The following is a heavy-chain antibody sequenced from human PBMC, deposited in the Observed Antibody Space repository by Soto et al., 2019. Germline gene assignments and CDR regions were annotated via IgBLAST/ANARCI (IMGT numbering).Heavy chain of an antibody. V-gene: IGHV4-39*01. CDR1: GGSISSSSYY. CDR3: ARRGRSGWTQKFDY. CDR2: IYYSGST. Sequence: SETLSLTCTVSGGSISSSSYYWGWIRQPPGKGLEWIGSIYYSGSTYYNPSLKSRVTISVDTSKNQFSLKLSSVTAADTAVYYCARRGRSGWTQKFDYWGQGTLVTVSS. D-gene: IGHD6-19*01. J-gene: IGHJ4*02.